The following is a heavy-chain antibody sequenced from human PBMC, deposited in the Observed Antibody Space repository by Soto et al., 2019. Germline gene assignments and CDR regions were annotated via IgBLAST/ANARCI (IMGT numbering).Heavy chain of an antibody. CDR2: ISGSGGST. J-gene: IGHJ4*02. CDR1: GFTFSSYA. CDR3: AKSVEYLYYFDY. Sequence: EVPLLESGGGLVQPGGSLRLSCAASGFTFSSYAMSWVRQAPGKGLEWVSAISGSGGSTYYADSVKGRFTISRDNSKNTLYLQMNSLRAEDTAVYYCAKSVEYLYYFDYWGQGTLVTVSS. V-gene: IGHV3-23*01. D-gene: IGHD2-2*01.